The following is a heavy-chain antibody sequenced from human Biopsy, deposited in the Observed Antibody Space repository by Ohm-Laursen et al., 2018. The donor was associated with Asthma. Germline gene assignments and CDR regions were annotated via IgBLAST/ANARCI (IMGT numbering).Heavy chain of an antibody. Sequence: SDTLSLTCSLSSGSGGYMRSGNYYWGWIRQPPGKGLEWIGSIYYSGTTYYNPSLESRVTVSAGPSKNQFSLKLTSVTAADTAVYYCARTTYGHDGFDPWGQGTLVTVSS. CDR3: ARTTYGHDGFDP. CDR2: IYYSGTT. J-gene: IGHJ5*02. CDR1: SGSGGYMRSGNYY. V-gene: IGHV4-39*01. D-gene: IGHD4-17*01.